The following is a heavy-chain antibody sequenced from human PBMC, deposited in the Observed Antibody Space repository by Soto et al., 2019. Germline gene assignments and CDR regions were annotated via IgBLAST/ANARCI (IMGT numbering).Heavy chain of an antibody. V-gene: IGHV3-23*01. CDR1: GFTFSSYA. Sequence: EVQLLESGGGLVQPGGSLRLSCAASGFTFSSYAMSWVRQAPGKGLEWVLAISGSGGSTYYADSVKGRFTISRDNSKNTLNLQMNSPTAEDTSVYYCAKASGKWELLIFDYWGQGTLVTVSS. CDR3: AKASGKWELLIFDY. J-gene: IGHJ4*02. CDR2: ISGSGGST. D-gene: IGHD1-26*01.